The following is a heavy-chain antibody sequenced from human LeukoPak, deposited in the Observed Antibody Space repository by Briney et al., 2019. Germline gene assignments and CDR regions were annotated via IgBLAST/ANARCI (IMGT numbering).Heavy chain of an antibody. CDR1: GFTFSSYG. V-gene: IGHV3-23*01. D-gene: IGHD6-13*01. CDR2: ISGSGGST. J-gene: IGHJ4*02. Sequence: GGTLRLSCAASGFTFSSYGMSWVRQAPGKGLEWVSAISGSGGSTYYADSVKGRFTISRDNSKNTLYLQMHSLRAEDTAVYYCARAIAAAFDYWGQGTLVTVSS. CDR3: ARAIAAAFDY.